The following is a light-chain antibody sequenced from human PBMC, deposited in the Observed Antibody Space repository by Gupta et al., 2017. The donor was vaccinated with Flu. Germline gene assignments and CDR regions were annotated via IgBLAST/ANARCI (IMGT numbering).Light chain of an antibody. Sequence: PSTLSASLGDRVTLTCRASQNILNWLAWYQQKPGKAPKILISEASQVAYGVPSRFSGSGSGTEFTLTISSRQPDDFATYYCQQEDNYILSFGGGTKVKDK. CDR2: EAS. J-gene: IGKJ4*01. V-gene: IGKV1-5*03. CDR1: QNILNW. CDR3: QQEDNYILS.